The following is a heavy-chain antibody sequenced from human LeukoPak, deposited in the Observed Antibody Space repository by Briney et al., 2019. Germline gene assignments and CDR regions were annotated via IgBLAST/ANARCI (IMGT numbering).Heavy chain of an antibody. CDR2: INHSGST. CDR1: GGSISSYY. CDR3: ARVGDMRFNDCWSGSDISHYGMDV. D-gene: IGHD3-3*01. J-gene: IGHJ6*02. Sequence: PSETLSLTCTVSGGSISSYYWSWIRQPPGKGLEWIGEINHSGSTNSNPSLKSRVTISVDTSKNHFFLKLSSVTAADTAVYYCARVGDMRFNDCWSGSDISHYGMDVWGQGTTVTVSS. V-gene: IGHV4-34*01.